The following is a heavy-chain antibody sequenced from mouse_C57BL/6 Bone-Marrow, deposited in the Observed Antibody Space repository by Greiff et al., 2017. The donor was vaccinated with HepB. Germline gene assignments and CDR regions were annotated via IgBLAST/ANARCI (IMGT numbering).Heavy chain of an antibody. J-gene: IGHJ4*01. CDR2: ISNLAYSI. D-gene: IGHD4-1*01. V-gene: IGHV5-15*04. Sequence: DVKLVESGGGLVQPGGSLKLSCAASGFTFSDYGMAWVRQAPRKGPEWVAFISNLAYSIYYADTVTGRFTISRENAKNTLYLEMSSLRSEDTAMYYCARRLTGTMDYAMDYWGQGTSVTVSS. CDR1: GFTFSDYG. CDR3: ARRLTGTMDYAMDY.